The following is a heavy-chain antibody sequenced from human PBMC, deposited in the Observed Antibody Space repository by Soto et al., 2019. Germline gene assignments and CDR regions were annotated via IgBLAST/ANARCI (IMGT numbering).Heavy chain of an antibody. D-gene: IGHD6-13*01. CDR3: ARENYSSSWYRGSYYYYGMDV. J-gene: IGHJ6*02. CDR2: IWCDGSNK. V-gene: IGHV3-33*01. Sequence: PGGSLRLSCAASGFTFSSYGMHWVRQAPGKGLEWVAVIWCDGSNKYYADSVKGRFTISRDNSKNTLYLQMNSLRAEDTAVYYCARENYSSSWYRGSYYYYGMDVWGQGTTVTVSS. CDR1: GFTFSSYG.